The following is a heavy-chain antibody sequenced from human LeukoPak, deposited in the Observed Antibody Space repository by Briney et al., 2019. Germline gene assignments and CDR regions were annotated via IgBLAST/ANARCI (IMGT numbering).Heavy chain of an antibody. CDR3: ARGGGLDV. Sequence: GGCLRLSCAASGFTFSSYWMNWARQAPGKGLEWVASINHNGNVNYYVDSVKGRFTISRDNAKNSLYLQMSNLRAEDTAVYFCARGGGLDVWGQGATVTVSS. V-gene: IGHV3-7*03. CDR2: INHNGNVN. D-gene: IGHD3-16*01. J-gene: IGHJ6*02. CDR1: GFTFSSYW.